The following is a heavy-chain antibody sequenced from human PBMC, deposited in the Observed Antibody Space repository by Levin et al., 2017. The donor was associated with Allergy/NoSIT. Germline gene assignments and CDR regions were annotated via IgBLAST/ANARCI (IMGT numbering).Heavy chain of an antibody. CDR2: MNPNSANT. Sequence: VASVKVSCKASGYTFTSYDIKWVRQATGQGLEWMGWMNPNSANTGYAQKFQGRVTMTRNTSIRTAYMELSSLRSEDTAVYYCARDGGFGPDYWGQGTLVTVSS. CDR3: ARDGGFGPDY. D-gene: IGHD3-10*01. V-gene: IGHV1-8*01. J-gene: IGHJ4*02. CDR1: GYTFTSYD.